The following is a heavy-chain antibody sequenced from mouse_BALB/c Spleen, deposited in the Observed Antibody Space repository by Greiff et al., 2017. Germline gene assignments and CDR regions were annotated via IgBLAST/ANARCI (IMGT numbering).Heavy chain of an antibody. CDR1: GYAFTNYL. CDR3: ARSYGNPYAMDY. CDR2: INPGSGGT. V-gene: IGHV1-54*01. J-gene: IGHJ4*01. D-gene: IGHD2-1*01. Sequence: VKLQESGAELVRPGTSVKVSCKASGYAFTNYLIEWVKQRPGQGLEWIGVINPGSGGTNYNEKFKGKATLTADKSSSTAYMQLSSLTSDDSAVYFCARSYGNPYAMDYWGQGTSVTVSS.